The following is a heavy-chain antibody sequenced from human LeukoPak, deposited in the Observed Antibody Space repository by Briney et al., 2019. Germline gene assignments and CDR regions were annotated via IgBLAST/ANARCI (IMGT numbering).Heavy chain of an antibody. CDR1: GYTFTSYG. CDR2: ISAYNGNT. V-gene: IGHV1-18*01. D-gene: IGHD6-19*01. Sequence: GASVKVSCKASGYTFTSYGISWVRQAPGQGLEWMGWISAYNGNTNYAQKLQGRVTMTTDTSTSTAYMELRSLRSDDTAVYYCARDGRGSSGWYLRSDYYYYYYMDVWGKGTTVTVSS. CDR3: ARDGRGSSGWYLRSDYYYYYYMDV. J-gene: IGHJ6*03.